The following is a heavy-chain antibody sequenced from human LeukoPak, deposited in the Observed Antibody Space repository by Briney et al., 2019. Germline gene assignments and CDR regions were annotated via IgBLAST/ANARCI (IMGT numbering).Heavy chain of an antibody. J-gene: IGHJ4*02. CDR2: IKSKTDGGTI. CDR1: GFTFSNAW. Sequence: PGGSLRLSCAASGFTFSNAWMSWVRQAPGKGLEWVGRIKSKTDGGTIDYAAPVKDTFTISRDDSKNTLYLQMNSLRTEDTAVYYRTTGGTYTPDNWGQGTLVTVSS. V-gene: IGHV3-15*01. D-gene: IGHD2-2*02. CDR3: TTGGTYTPDN.